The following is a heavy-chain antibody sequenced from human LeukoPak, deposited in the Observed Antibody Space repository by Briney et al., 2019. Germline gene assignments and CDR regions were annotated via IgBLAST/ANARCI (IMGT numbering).Heavy chain of an antibody. V-gene: IGHV3-23*01. CDR1: GFTFSSYA. J-gene: IGHJ4*02. Sequence: GGSLRLSCAASGFTFSSYAMSWVRQAPGKGLEWVSAISGSGGSTYYADSVKGRFTISRDNSKNTLYLQMNSLRAGDTAVYYCVRGMNNEGNPYYFDYWGQGTLVTVSS. CDR2: ISGSGGST. D-gene: IGHD1-14*01. CDR3: VRGMNNEGNPYYFDY.